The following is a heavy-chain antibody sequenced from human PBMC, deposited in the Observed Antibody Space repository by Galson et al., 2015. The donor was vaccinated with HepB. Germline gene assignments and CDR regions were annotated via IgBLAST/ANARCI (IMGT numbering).Heavy chain of an antibody. J-gene: IGHJ4*02. CDR2: MNPNSGNT. CDR3: ARAPHYDSSGYHESYYFDY. D-gene: IGHD3-22*01. Sequence: SVKVSCKASGYTFTSYDINWVRQATGQGLEWMGWMNPNSGNTGYAQKFQGRVTMTRNTSISTAYMELSSLRSEDTAVYYCARAPHYDSSGYHESYYFDYWGQGTLVTVSS. CDR1: GYTFTSYD. V-gene: IGHV1-8*01.